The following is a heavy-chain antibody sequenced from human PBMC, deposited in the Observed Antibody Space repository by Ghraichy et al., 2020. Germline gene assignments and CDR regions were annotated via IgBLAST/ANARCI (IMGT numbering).Heavy chain of an antibody. CDR2: ISGSGGST. CDR1: GFTFSSYA. Sequence: GGSLRLSCAASGFTFSSYAMSWVRQAPGKGLEWVSAISGSGGSTYYADSVKGRFTISRDNSKNTLYLQMNSLRAEDTAVYYCAKDRSGYDYVWGSYRYPFDYWGQGTLVTVSS. D-gene: IGHD3-16*02. CDR3: AKDRSGYDYVWGSYRYPFDY. V-gene: IGHV3-23*01. J-gene: IGHJ4*02.